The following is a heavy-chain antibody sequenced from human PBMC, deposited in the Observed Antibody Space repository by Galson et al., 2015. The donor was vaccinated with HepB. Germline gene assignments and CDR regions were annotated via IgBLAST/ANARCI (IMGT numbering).Heavy chain of an antibody. CDR3: AREGQTAAAYYYYYGMDV. J-gene: IGHJ6*02. V-gene: IGHV1-18*04. D-gene: IGHD6-13*01. CDR1: GYTFTSYG. Sequence: SVKVSCKASGYTFTSYGISWVRQAPGQGLEWMGWISAYNGNTNYAQELQGRVTMTTDTSTSTAYMELRSLRSDDTAVYYCAREGQTAAAYYYYYGMDVWGQGTTVTVSS. CDR2: ISAYNGNT.